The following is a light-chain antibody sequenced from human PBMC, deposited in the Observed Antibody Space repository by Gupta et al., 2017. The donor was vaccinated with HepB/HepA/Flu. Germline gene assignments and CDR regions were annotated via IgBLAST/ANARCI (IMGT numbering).Light chain of an antibody. CDR2: RDS. Sequence: SYELPQPRSVSVSPGQTATIACSGVELGDKFASWYQQKTGQSPVLVIYRDSKRPAGIPERFSGSNSGDTATLTISGTQAMEEADYYCQAGDSSAAVVFGGGTKLTVL. CDR1: ELGDKF. V-gene: IGLV3-1*01. J-gene: IGLJ3*02. CDR3: QAGDSSAAVV.